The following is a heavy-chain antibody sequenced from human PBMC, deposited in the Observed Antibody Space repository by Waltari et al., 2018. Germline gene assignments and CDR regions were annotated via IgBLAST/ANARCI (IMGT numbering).Heavy chain of an antibody. V-gene: IGHV3-66*02. CDR2: IYSTGNT. D-gene: IGHD2-15*01. CDR3: AREGGSGITDY. Sequence: EVQLVESGGGLVQPGGSLRLSCAASGVTVSSTYMRWVRPAPGKGLEWVSVIYSTGNTYYADSVRGRFTISRDNSKNTLYLQMNSLRAEDTAVYYCAREGGSGITDYWGQGTLVTVSS. CDR1: GVTVSSTY. J-gene: IGHJ4*02.